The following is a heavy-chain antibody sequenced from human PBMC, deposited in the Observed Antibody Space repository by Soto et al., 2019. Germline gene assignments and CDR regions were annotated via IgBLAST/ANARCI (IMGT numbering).Heavy chain of an antibody. V-gene: IGHV3-49*03. CDR3: TRERYCSSTSCYGILYGMDV. J-gene: IGHJ6*02. Sequence: PGGSLRLSCTASGFTFGDYAMSWFRQAPGKGLEWVGFIRSKAYGGITEYAASVKGRFTISRDDSKSIAYLQMNSLKTEDTAVYYCTRERYCSSTSCYGILYGMDVWGQGTTVTVSS. D-gene: IGHD2-2*01. CDR2: IRSKAYGGIT. CDR1: GFTFGDYA.